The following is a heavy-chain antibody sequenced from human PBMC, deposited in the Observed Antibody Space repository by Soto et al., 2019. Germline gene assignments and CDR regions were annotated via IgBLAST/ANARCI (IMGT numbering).Heavy chain of an antibody. Sequence: GQLLESGGGMVQPGGSLRLSCAASGFTFSSFAMNWVRLPPGRGLEWVAAVTSSASSTHYADSVKGRFTISRDNYKNTQYLQMNSLRADDTAVYYCAKGGAVLLDPFDVWGQGTMVTVSS. CDR3: AKGGAVLLDPFDV. D-gene: IGHD1-26*01. J-gene: IGHJ3*01. CDR2: VTSSASST. V-gene: IGHV3-23*01. CDR1: GFTFSSFA.